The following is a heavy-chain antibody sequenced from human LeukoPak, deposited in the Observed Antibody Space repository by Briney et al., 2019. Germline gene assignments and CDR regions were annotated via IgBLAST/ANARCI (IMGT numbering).Heavy chain of an antibody. V-gene: IGHV4-30-4*02. CDR2: IYYSGST. Sequence: KPSETLSLTCTVSGGSISSGDYYWSWLRQPPGKGLEWIGYIYYSGSTYYNPSLKSRVTISVDTSKNQFSLKLSSVTAADTAVYYCARPIVGYPHDAFDIWGQGTMVTVSS. J-gene: IGHJ3*02. D-gene: IGHD3-22*01. CDR3: ARPIVGYPHDAFDI. CDR1: GGSISSGDYY.